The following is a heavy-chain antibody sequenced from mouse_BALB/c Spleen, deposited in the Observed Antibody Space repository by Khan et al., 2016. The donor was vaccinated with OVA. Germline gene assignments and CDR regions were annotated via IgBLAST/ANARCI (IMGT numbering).Heavy chain of an antibody. CDR3: ARVKYGSRDYFDY. Sequence: QVQLQQPGAELMKPGASVKISCKATGYTFSNYWIEWVKQRPGHGLEWLGEIFPGSGNTNYNERFKGKATFTSDNSSNTAYMQLSSQTSEDSAVYCCARVKYGSRDYFDYWGQGTILTVSS. CDR2: IFPGSGNT. J-gene: IGHJ2*01. V-gene: IGHV1-9*01. CDR1: GYTFSNYW. D-gene: IGHD1-1*01.